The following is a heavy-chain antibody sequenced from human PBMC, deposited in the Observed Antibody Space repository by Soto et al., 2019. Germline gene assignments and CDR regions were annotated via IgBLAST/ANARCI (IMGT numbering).Heavy chain of an antibody. J-gene: IGHJ5*02. D-gene: IGHD3-10*01. CDR3: ARDAPMVRGAKNWFDP. Sequence: SETLSLTCTVSGGSISSYYWSWIRQPPGKGLEWIGYIYYSGSTNYNPSLKSRVTISVDTSKNQFSLKLSSVTAADTAVYYCARDAPMVRGAKNWFDPWGQGTLVTVS. CDR1: GGSISSYY. V-gene: IGHV4-59*01. CDR2: IYYSGST.